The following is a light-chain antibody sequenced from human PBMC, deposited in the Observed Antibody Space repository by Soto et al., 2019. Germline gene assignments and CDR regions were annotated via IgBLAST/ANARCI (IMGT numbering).Light chain of an antibody. CDR3: LLYIGGDV. V-gene: IGLV7-46*01. Sequence: QAVVTQEPSLTVSPGGTVTLTCGSSTGAVATGHYTYWFHQKPGQAPRPLIYDTSNKFSWTPARFSGSLLGGKAALTLSGAQPEDEAEYYCLLYIGGDVFGPGTKGTVL. CDR2: DTS. J-gene: IGLJ1*01. CDR1: TGAVATGHY.